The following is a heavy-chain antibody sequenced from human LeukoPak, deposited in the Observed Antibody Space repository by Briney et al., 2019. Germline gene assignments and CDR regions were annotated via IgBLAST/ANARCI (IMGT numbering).Heavy chain of an antibody. CDR1: GGTFSSYA. V-gene: IGHV1-69*13. CDR2: IIPIFGTA. J-gene: IGHJ5*02. CDR3: ARDRLGWFDT. Sequence: SVKVSCKASGGTFSSYATSWVRQAPGQGLEWMGGIIPIFGTANYAQKFQGRVTITADESTSTAYMELSSLRSEDTAVYYCARDRLGWFDTWGQGTLVTVSS. D-gene: IGHD4-11*01.